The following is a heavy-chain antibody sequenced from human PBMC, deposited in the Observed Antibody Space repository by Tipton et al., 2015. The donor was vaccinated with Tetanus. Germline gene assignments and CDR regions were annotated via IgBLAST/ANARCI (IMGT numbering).Heavy chain of an antibody. V-gene: IGHV4-34*01. CDR2: INYRGTT. CDR3: ARQYVQQSMPGPTYNGFDS. Sequence: TLSLTCDVSDGSFTGYKWTWLRQPPRKGLEWIGDINYRGTTTSNPSLQSRHNILLDTSKMQFSLRLTSVTAADTAVYFCARQYVQQSMPGPTYNGFDSWGKGTLVTVSS. CDR1: DGSFTGYK. D-gene: IGHD2-2*01. J-gene: IGHJ5*01.